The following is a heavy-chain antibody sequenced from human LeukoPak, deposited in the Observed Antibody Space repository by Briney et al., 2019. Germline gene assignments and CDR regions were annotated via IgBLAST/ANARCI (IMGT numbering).Heavy chain of an antibody. Sequence: SVKVSCKASGYTFTGYYMHWVRQAPGQGLEWMGWISPNSGGTNYAQKFQGRVTMTRDTSISTAYMELSRLRSDDTAVYYCARGRKRITIFGVVPCFDYWGQGTLVTVSS. CDR1: GYTFTGYY. D-gene: IGHD3-3*01. CDR3: ARGRKRITIFGVVPCFDY. J-gene: IGHJ4*02. CDR2: ISPNSGGT. V-gene: IGHV1-2*02.